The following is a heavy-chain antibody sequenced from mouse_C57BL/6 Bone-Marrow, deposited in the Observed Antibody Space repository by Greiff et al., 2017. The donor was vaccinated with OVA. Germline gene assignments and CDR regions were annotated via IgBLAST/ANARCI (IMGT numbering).Heavy chain of an antibody. J-gene: IGHJ4*01. D-gene: IGHD1-1*01. CDR1: GFTFTDYY. V-gene: IGHV7-3*01. CDR3: ARYGNYADYYAMDY. Sequence: EVKLEESGGGLVQPGGSLSLSCAASGFTFTDYYMRWVRQPPGKALEWLGFIRNKANGYTTASSASVTGRLTISRDNSQSILYLQMNALRAEDSATYYFARYGNYADYYAMDYWGQGTSVTVSS. CDR2: IRNKANGYTT.